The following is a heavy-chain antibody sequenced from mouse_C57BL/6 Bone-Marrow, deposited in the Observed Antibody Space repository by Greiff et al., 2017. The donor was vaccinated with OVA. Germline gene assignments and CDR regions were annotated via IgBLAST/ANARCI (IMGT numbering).Heavy chain of an antibody. CDR1: GYTFTSYW. Sequence: QVQLQQPGAELVKPGASVKLSCKASGYTFTSYWMHWVKQRPGQGLEWIGMIHPNSGSTNYNEKFTSKATLTVDKSSSTAYMQLSSLTSEDSAVYYCARYGSSSRYVDVWGTGTTVTVSS. D-gene: IGHD1-1*01. CDR3: ARYGSSSRYVDV. J-gene: IGHJ1*03. V-gene: IGHV1-64*01. CDR2: IHPNSGST.